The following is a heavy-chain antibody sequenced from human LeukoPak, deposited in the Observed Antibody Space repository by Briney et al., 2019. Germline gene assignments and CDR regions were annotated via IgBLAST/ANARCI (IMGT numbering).Heavy chain of an antibody. V-gene: IGHV3-7*01. Sequence: PGGSLRLSCAASGFTLSTYWMSWARQAPGKGLEWVANIKQDGSHKNYVDSVKGRFTISRDNARNSLYLQMNSLRAEDTAVYYCARDRDNLGYYSEYWGQGTLVTVSS. CDR3: ARDRDNLGYYSEY. J-gene: IGHJ4*02. CDR1: GFTLSTYW. D-gene: IGHD5-24*01. CDR2: IKQDGSHK.